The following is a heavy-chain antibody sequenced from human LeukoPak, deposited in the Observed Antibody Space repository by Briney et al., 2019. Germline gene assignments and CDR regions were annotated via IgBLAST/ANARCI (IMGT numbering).Heavy chain of an antibody. CDR1: GGSISSYY. CDR3: ARDSYDSSGYFYYGMDV. V-gene: IGHV4-59*01. D-gene: IGHD3-22*01. J-gene: IGHJ6*02. CDR2: IYYSGST. Sequence: PSETLSLTCTVSGGSISSYYWSWIRQPPGKGLEWIGHIYYSGSTNYNPSLKSRVTISVDTSKNQFSLKLSSVTAADTAVYYCARDSYDSSGYFYYGMDVWGQGTTVTVSS.